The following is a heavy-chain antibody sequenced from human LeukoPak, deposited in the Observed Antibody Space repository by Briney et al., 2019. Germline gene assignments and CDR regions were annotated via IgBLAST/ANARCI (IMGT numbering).Heavy chain of an antibody. J-gene: IGHJ1*01. CDR3: ARRRRSRAEYFQH. CDR1: GGSFSGYY. V-gene: IGHV4-34*01. D-gene: IGHD1-26*01. Sequence: PSETLSLTCAVYGGSFSGYYWSWIRQPPGKGLEWIGEINHSGSTNYNPSLKSRVTTSVDTSKNQFSLKLSSVTAADTAVYYCARRRRSRAEYFQHWGQGTLVTVSS. CDR2: INHSGST.